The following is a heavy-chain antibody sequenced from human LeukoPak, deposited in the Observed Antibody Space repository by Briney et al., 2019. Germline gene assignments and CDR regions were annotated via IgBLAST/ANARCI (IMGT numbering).Heavy chain of an antibody. V-gene: IGHV4-34*01. J-gene: IGHJ4*02. CDR2: INQSGST. CDR1: GGSFSGHY. CDR3: ARGQPLYSSGWYVNY. Sequence: SETLSLTCAVYGGSFSGHYWSWIRQPPGKGLEWIGEINQSGSTNYNPSLKSRVTISVDTSKNQFSLKLSSVTAADTAVYYCARGQPLYSSGWYVNYWGQGTLVTVSS. D-gene: IGHD6-19*01.